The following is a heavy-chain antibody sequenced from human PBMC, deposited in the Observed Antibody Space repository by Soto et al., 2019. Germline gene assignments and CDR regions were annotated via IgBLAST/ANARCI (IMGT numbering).Heavy chain of an antibody. CDR3: ARGEDAFFYYGLDV. CDR1: SGSITSSY. J-gene: IGHJ6*02. CDR2: IYDTGISGYTPST. Sequence: SETLSLTCTVSSGSITSSYWSWIRRPPGKGLEWIAYIYDTGISGYTPSTSYNPSLKSRVTMSVDTSKSQFSLKLTSVTAADTAVYYCARGEDAFFYYGLDVWGQGITVTVS. V-gene: IGHV4-59*01.